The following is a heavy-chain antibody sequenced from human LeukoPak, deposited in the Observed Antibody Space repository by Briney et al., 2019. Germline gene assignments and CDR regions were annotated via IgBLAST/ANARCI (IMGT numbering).Heavy chain of an antibody. D-gene: IGHD2-8*01. CDR2: INHSGST. CDR3: ARGVRGLNDY. CDR1: GGSFSGYY. V-gene: IGHV4-34*01. J-gene: IGHJ4*02. Sequence: PSETLSLTCAVYGGSFSGYYWSWIRQPPGKGLEWIGEINHSGSTNYNPSLKSRVTISVDTSKNQFSLKLSSVTAADTAVYYCARGVRGLNDYWGQETLVTVSS.